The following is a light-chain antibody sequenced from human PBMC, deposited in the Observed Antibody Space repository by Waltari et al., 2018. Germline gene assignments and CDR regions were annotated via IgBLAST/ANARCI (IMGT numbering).Light chain of an antibody. Sequence: QSALTQPASVSGSPGQSITISCTGTSGDVWGYDFVSWYQQHPGKAPKLMIYDATNRPSGVSDRFSASTSGNTASLTIADLRPEDEAEYYCSSFTSSSTGIFGSGTTVTVL. J-gene: IGLJ1*01. CDR3: SSFTSSSTGI. CDR2: DAT. V-gene: IGLV2-14*03. CDR1: SGDVWGYDF.